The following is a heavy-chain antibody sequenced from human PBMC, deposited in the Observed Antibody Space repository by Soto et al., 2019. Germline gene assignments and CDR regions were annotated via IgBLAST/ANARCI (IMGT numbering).Heavy chain of an antibody. CDR2: RKQDGREK. Sequence: GGALSLSSEASVMTSGSIGMSWIRRAPRKVLEWVANRKQDGREKYCVASVKGRFTISRDNAKNLLYLQMNSLRPEDTAGYYYGRPFPYDDASHTWGAAAM. J-gene: IGHJ3*02. D-gene: IGHD3-22*01. CDR3: GRPFPYDDASHT. CDR1: VMTSGSIG. V-gene: IGHV3-7*03.